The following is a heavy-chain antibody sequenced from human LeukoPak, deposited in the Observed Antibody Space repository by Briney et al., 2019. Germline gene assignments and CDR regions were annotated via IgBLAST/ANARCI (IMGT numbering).Heavy chain of an antibody. CDR2: IYYSGST. CDR3: ARGGALTSTVTPFDY. J-gene: IGHJ4*02. V-gene: IGHV4-59*08. Sequence: SETLSLTCTVSGGSISSYYWSWTRQPPGKGLEWIGYIYYSGSTNYNPSLKSRVTISVDTSKNQFSLKLSSVTAADTAVYYCARGGALTSTVTPFDYWGQGTLVTVSS. CDR1: GGSISSYY. D-gene: IGHD4-17*01.